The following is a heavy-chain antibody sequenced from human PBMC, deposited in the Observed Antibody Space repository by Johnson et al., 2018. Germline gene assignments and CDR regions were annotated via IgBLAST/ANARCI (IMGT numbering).Heavy chain of an antibody. CDR2: ISYDGSNK. D-gene: IGHD3-9*01. CDR3: AKDLDTAFDI. CDR1: GFSFSTYG. Sequence: VQLVESGGGVVQXGRSLRLSCAASGFSFSTYGMHWVRQAPGKGLEWVAVISYDGSNKFYADSVKGRFTISRDNSKNTLYLQMNSLRAEDTAVYYGAKDLDTAFDIWGQGTMVTVSS. V-gene: IGHV3-30*18. J-gene: IGHJ3*02.